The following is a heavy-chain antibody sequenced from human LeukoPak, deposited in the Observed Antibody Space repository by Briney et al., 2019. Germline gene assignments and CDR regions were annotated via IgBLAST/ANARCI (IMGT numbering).Heavy chain of an antibody. CDR3: ARQIPGSGQGFDS. D-gene: IGHD3-10*01. J-gene: IGHJ5*01. V-gene: IGHV3-23*01. CDR1: GFTFSGYA. Sequence: GGSLRLSCTASGFTFSGYAMSWVRQAPGKRLEWVSAINGGGGSTYYTDSVKGRFTISRDNSKNSLNLQMNSLRVDDTAVFYCARQIPGSGQGFDSWGQGTLVTVSS. CDR2: INGGGGST.